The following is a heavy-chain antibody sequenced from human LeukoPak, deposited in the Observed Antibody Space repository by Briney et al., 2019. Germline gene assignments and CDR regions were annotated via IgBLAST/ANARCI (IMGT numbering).Heavy chain of an antibody. V-gene: IGHV3-64*01. J-gene: IGHJ5*02. CDR3: AREVGNTGGFDP. Sequence: PGGSLRLSCAASGFTLSSYALHWVRQAPGKGVEYVSAISSNGVSTYYANSVKGRFTISRDNSENTLYLQMGSLRAEDMAVYYCAREVGNTGGFDPWGQGTLVTVSS. D-gene: IGHD4-23*01. CDR1: GFTLSSYA. CDR2: ISSNGVST.